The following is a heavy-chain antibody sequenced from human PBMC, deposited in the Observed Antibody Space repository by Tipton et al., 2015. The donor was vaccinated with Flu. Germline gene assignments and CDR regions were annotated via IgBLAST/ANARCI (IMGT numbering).Heavy chain of an antibody. Sequence: LRLSCSVSGDSIGSNYYWGWIRQPPGKGLEWIGCISHSGRTYYNPSLKSRVTILVDTAKNQFSQRLTSVTAADTAVYYCARSTYYYGSGSSDYWGQGTLVTVSS. CDR3: ARSTYYYGSGSSDY. D-gene: IGHD3-10*01. J-gene: IGHJ4*02. CDR2: ISHSGRT. CDR1: GDSIGSNYY. V-gene: IGHV4-38-2*01.